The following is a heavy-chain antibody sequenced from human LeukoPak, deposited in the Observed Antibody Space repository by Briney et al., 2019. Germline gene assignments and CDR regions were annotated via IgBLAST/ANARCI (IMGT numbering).Heavy chain of an antibody. J-gene: IGHJ3*02. CDR1: GGSISSYS. CDR3: ARDQLITTFDI. Sequence: SETLSLTCTVSGGSISSYSWSWIRQPPGKGLEWIGYIYYSGSTNYNPSLKSRVTVSVDTSKNQFSLKLSSVTAADTAVYYCARDQLITTFDIWGQGTMVTVSS. V-gene: IGHV4-59*12. CDR2: IYYSGST. D-gene: IGHD1-14*01.